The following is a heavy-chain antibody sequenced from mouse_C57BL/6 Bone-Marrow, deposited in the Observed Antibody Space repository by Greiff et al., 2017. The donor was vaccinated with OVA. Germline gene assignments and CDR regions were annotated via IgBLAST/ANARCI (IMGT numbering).Heavy chain of an antibody. V-gene: IGHV5-17*01. CDR3: ARRVGKGYFDY. CDR1: GFTFSDYG. CDR2: ISSGSSTI. J-gene: IGHJ2*01. Sequence: EVTLVESGGGLVKPGGSLKLSCAASGFTFSDYGMHWVRQAPEKGLEWVAYISSGSSTIYYADTVKGRFTISRDNAKNTLFLQMTILRSEDTAMYYCARRVGKGYFDYWGQGTTLTVAS. D-gene: IGHD1-1*02.